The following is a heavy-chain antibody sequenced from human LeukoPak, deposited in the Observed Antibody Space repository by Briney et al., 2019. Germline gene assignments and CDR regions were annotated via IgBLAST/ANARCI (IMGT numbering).Heavy chain of an antibody. V-gene: IGHV3-21*01. D-gene: IGHD6-19*01. CDR3: ARDGRPAVATYYFDY. CDR1: GFTFDDYG. J-gene: IGHJ4*02. Sequence: AGGSLRLSCAASGFTFDDYGMSWVRHAPGKGLEWDSSISSSSSYIYYADSVKGRFTISRDNAKNSLYLQMNSLRAEDTAVYYCARDGRPAVATYYFDYWGQGTLVTVSS. CDR2: ISSSSSYI.